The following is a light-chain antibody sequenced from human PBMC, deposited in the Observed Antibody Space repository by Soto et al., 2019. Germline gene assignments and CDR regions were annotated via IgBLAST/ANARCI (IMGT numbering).Light chain of an antibody. CDR1: QSISSW. CDR3: LHDYFYPLT. J-gene: IGKJ4*01. CDR2: DAS. V-gene: IGKV1-5*01. Sequence: DIQMTQSPSTLSASVGDRVTITCRASQSISSWLAWYQQKPGKAPKLLISDASSLQSGVPSRFSGSGSGTEFTLTISSLQPEDSGTYYCLHDYFYPLTFGGGTKVDIK.